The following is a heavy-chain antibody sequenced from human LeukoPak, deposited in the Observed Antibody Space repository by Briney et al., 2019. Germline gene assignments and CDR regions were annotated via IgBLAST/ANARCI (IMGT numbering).Heavy chain of an antibody. CDR3: ARSIAGRPTNNLFDP. CDR2: IYSSGST. D-gene: IGHD6-6*01. V-gene: IGHV4-4*09. Sequence: SETLSLTCTVSGGFISSDFWSWIRQPPGKGLEWVGYIYSSGSTYNPSRKGRATISLDTSKNQFFLELSSVTAADTAVYYCARSIAGRPTNNLFDPWGQGPLVTVSS. CDR1: GGFISSDF. J-gene: IGHJ5*02.